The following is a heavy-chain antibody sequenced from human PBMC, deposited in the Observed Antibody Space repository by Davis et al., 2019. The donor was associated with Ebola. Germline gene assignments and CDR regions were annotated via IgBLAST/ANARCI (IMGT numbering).Heavy chain of an antibody. Sequence: GESLKISCAASGFTFSSYAMSWVRQAPGKGLEWVSAISGSGGSTYYADSVKGRFTISRDNFKNTLYLQMNSLRAEDTAVYYCAKERVQGVIMGWFDPWGQGTLVTVSS. CDR2: ISGSGGST. CDR1: GFTFSSYA. CDR3: AKERVQGVIMGWFDP. V-gene: IGHV3-23*01. D-gene: IGHD3-10*01. J-gene: IGHJ5*02.